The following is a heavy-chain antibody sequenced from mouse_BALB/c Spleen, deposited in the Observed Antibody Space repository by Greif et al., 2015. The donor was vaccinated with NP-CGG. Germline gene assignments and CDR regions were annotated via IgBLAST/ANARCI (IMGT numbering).Heavy chain of an antibody. CDR1: GYTFTSYW. CDR2: INPSTGYT. CDR3: AKQYGNTAWFAY. Sequence: QVQLQQSGAELAKPGASVKMSCKASGYTFTSYWMHWVKQRPGQGLEWIGYINPSTGYTEYNQKFKDKATLTADKSSSTAYMQLSSLTSEDSAVYYCAKQYGNTAWFAYWGPRDSGHCLC. V-gene: IGHV1-7*01. J-gene: IGHJ3*01. D-gene: IGHD2-10*02.